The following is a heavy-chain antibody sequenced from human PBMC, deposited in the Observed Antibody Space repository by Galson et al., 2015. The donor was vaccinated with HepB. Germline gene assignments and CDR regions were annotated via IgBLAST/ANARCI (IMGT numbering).Heavy chain of an antibody. D-gene: IGHD3-22*01. Sequence: SLRLSCAASGFTFSRYAMHWVRQAPGKGLEWVAVISYDGSIKYYADSVKGRFTIYRDNSKNTLYLQMNSLRPEDTAEYYCARVYYDSSGYCCGYFDYWGQGTQVTVSS. CDR3: ARVYYDSSGYCCGYFDY. J-gene: IGHJ4*02. CDR2: ISYDGSIK. CDR1: GFTFSRYA. V-gene: IGHV3-30-3*01.